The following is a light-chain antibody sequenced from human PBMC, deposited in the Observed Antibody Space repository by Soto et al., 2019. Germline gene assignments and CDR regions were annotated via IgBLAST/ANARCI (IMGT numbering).Light chain of an antibody. CDR3: AQYGRSSWT. V-gene: IGKV3-20*01. CDR1: QSVSTNF. J-gene: IGKJ1*01. CDR2: GAS. Sequence: EIVLTQSPGTLSLSPGEGATLSCRASQSVSTNFFAWYQQKPGQAPRLLIYGASTRATGIPDRFSGSGSGTDFTLTIMRLETEDCAVYDCAQYGRSSWTFGQGTKVEIK.